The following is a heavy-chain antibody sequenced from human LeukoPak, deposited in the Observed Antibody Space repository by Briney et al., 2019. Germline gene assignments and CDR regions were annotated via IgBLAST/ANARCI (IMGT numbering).Heavy chain of an antibody. CDR1: GGSFSGYY. D-gene: IGHD1-1*01. J-gene: IGHJ4*02. Sequence: SETLSLTCAVYGGSFSGYYWSWIRQPPGKGLEWIGEINHSGSTNYNPSLKSRVTISVDTSKNQFSLKLSSVTAADTAVYYCARLGESWNEDYWGQGTLVTVSS. CDR3: ARLGESWNEDY. CDR2: INHSGST. V-gene: IGHV4-34*01.